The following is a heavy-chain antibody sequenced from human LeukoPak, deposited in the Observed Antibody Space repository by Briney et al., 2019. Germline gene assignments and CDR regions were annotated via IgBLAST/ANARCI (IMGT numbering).Heavy chain of an antibody. V-gene: IGHV3-23*01. D-gene: IGHD1-26*01. CDR2: ISGSGGST. Sequence: GGSLRLSCAASGFTFSSYAMSWVRQAPGKGLEWVSAISGSGGSTYYADSVKGRFTISRDNSKNTLYLQMNSLRAEDTAVYYCAKATAVGATYGGYYFDYWGQGTLVTVSS. CDR1: GFTFSSYA. CDR3: AKATAVGATYGGYYFDY. J-gene: IGHJ4*02.